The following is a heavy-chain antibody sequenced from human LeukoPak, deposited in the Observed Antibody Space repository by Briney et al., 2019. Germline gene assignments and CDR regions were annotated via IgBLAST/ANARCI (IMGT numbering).Heavy chain of an antibody. V-gene: IGHV4-59*01. CDR2: ISYSGST. D-gene: IGHD6-19*01. CDR1: GDSISSYY. CDR3: ARDSSGWSPLFDY. J-gene: IGHJ4*02. Sequence: PSETLSLTCTVSGDSISSYYWSWIRQPPGKGLEWIGYISYSGSTNYNPSLKGRVTISIDTSKNQFSLRLSSVTAADTAVYYCARDSSGWSPLFDYWGQGTLVTVSS.